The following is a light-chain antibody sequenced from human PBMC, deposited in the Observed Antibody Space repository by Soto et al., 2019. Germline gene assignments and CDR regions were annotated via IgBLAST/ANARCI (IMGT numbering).Light chain of an antibody. Sequence: EVVLTQSPAPLSLSPGERATLSCRASQSVSSYLAWYQQKPGQAPRLLIYHASNRATGIPARFSGSWSATDFTLTISSLEPEDPAVYYFQQRSSLTCGEGSKVEIK. CDR3: QQRSSLT. CDR1: QSVSSY. V-gene: IGKV3-11*01. J-gene: IGKJ1*01. CDR2: HAS.